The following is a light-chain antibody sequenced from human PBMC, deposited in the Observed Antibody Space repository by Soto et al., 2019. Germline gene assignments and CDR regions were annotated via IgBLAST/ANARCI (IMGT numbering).Light chain of an antibody. CDR3: CSYAGSNSWV. J-gene: IGLJ3*02. V-gene: IGLV2-23*01. Sequence: QSALTQPASVSGSPGQSITISCTGTSSDVGNYDLVSWYQHHPGEAPKLLIYEATRRPSGVPNRFSGSKSGNTASLTSSGLRAEDEAYYYCCSYAGSNSWVFGGGTKVTVL. CDR1: SSDVGNYDL. CDR2: EAT.